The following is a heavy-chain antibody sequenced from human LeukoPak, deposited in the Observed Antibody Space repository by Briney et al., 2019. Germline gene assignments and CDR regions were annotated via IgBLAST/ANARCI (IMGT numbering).Heavy chain of an antibody. V-gene: IGHV4-38-2*01. Sequence: SETLSLTCAIYGYSISSGYYWACIRQPPGKGLEWIGSIYYSGSTYYNPSLKNRVTISVDTSKNQFSLKLSSVTAADTAVYYCARVATTTNPPQRPFDYWGQGTLVTVSS. CDR1: GYSISSGYY. J-gene: IGHJ4*02. CDR2: IYYSGST. CDR3: ARVATTTNPPQRPFDY. D-gene: IGHD5-12*01.